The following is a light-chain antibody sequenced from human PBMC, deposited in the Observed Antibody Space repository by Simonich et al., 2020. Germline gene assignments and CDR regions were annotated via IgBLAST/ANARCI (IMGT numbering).Light chain of an antibody. V-gene: IGLV2-14*03. J-gene: IGLJ3*02. CDR2: DVS. CDR3: SSYTSSSTLV. Sequence: QSALTQPASVSGSPGQSITISCTGTSSDVGGYNYVPWYQQHPGKAPTLMIFDVSNRPSGVSKRFSGSKSGNTASLTISGLQAEDEADYYCSSYTSSSTLVFGGGTKLTVL. CDR1: SSDVGGYNY.